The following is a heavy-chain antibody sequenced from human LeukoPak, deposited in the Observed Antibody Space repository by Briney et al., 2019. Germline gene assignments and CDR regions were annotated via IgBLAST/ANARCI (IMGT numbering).Heavy chain of an antibody. D-gene: IGHD6-13*01. CDR1: GYTFTGYY. V-gene: IGHV1-2*07. CDR3: ARESRTPKSEDSSSWYRDDAFDI. CDR2: INPNSGGT. J-gene: IGHJ3*02. Sequence: ASVKVSCKASGYTFTGYYMHWVRQAPGQGLEWMGWINPNSGGTNYAHKFQGRVTMTRDTSISTAYMELSRLRSDDTAVYYCARESRTPKSEDSSSWYRDDAFDIWGQGTMVTVSS.